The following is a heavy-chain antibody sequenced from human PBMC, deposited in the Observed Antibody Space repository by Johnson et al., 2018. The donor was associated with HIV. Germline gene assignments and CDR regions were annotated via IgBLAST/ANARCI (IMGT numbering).Heavy chain of an antibody. J-gene: IGHJ3*02. CDR3: ARGPIADDAFDI. CDR1: GFTVSSNY. D-gene: IGHD3-16*02. V-gene: IGHV3-66*02. Sequence: EVQLVESGGGLVQPGGSLRLSCAASGFTVSSNYISWVRQAPGKGLEWVSVIYSGGSTYYADSVKGRFTISRDNDKNSLYLQMNSLRAEDTAVYFCARGPIADDAFDIWGQGTMVTVSS. CDR2: IYSGGST.